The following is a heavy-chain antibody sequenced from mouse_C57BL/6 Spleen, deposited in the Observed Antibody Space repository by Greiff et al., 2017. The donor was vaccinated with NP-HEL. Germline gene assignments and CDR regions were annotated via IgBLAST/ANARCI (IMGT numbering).Heavy chain of an antibody. CDR3: AREVTAPICFGC. CDR2: IYPGSGST. Sequence: QVQLQQPGAELVKPGASVKMSCKASGYTFTSYWITWVKQRPGQGLEWIGDIYPGSGSTNYNEKFKSKATLTVDTSSSTAYMQLSSLTSEDSAVYYCAREVTAPICFGCWGQGATLTVS. J-gene: IGHJ2*01. CDR1: GYTFTSYW. V-gene: IGHV1-55*01. D-gene: IGHD2-5*01.